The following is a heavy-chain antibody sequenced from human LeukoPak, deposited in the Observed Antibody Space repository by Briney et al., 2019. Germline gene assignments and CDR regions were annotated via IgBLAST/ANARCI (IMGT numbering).Heavy chain of an antibody. V-gene: IGHV4-59*12. CDR2: IYHSGST. CDR1: GGSISSYY. CDR3: ARVSPYDYVWGSYFDY. D-gene: IGHD3-16*01. J-gene: IGHJ4*02. Sequence: SETLSLTCTVSGGSISSYYWSWIRQPPGKGLEWIGYIYHSGSTYYNPSLKSRVTISVDRSKNQFSLKLSSVTAADTAVYYCARVSPYDYVWGSYFDYWGQGTLVTVSS.